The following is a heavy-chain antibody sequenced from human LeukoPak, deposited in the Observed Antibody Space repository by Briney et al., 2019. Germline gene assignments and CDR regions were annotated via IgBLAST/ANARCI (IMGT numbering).Heavy chain of an antibody. Sequence: SEILSLTCTVSGGSISSYYWSWIRQPAGKGLEWIGRIYTSGSTNYNPSLESRVTMSVDTSKNQFSLKLSSVTAADTAVYYCARDVTVAGTLDYWGQGTLVTVSS. J-gene: IGHJ4*02. V-gene: IGHV4-4*07. CDR1: GGSISSYY. D-gene: IGHD6-19*01. CDR3: ARDVTVAGTLDY. CDR2: IYTSGST.